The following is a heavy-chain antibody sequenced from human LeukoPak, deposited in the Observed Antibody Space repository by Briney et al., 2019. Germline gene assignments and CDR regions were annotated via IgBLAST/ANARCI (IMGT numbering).Heavy chain of an antibody. J-gene: IGHJ4*02. V-gene: IGHV1-24*01. CDR3: ATFFPSSGPYFDY. D-gene: IGHD3-22*01. Sequence: ASVKVSCKVSGYTLTELSMHWVRQAPGKGLEWMGGFDPEDGETIYARKFQGRVTMTEDTSTDTAYMELSSLRSEDTAVYYCATFFPSSGPYFDYWGQGTLVTVSS. CDR2: FDPEDGET. CDR1: GYTLTELS.